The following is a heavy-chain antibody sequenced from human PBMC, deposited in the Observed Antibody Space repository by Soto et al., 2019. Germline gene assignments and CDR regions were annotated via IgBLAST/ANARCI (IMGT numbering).Heavy chain of an antibody. D-gene: IGHD6-6*01. CDR2: ISYDGSNK. V-gene: IGHV3-30-3*01. CDR3: ARDRLGAARGGYYYYGMDA. Sequence: SGGSLRLSCAASGFTFSSYAMRWVRQAPGKGLEWVAVISYDGSNKYYADSVKGRFTISRDNSKNTLYLQMNSLRAEDTAVYYCARDRLGAARGGYYYYGMDAWGQGTTVTVSS. J-gene: IGHJ6*02. CDR1: GFTFSSYA.